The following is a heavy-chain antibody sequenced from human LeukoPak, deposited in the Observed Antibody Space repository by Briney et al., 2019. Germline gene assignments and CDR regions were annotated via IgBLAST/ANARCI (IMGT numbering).Heavy chain of an antibody. J-gene: IGHJ6*02. CDR2: IYSGGST. CDR3: ARENYYYYYGMDV. Sequence: GGSLRLSCAASGFTVSSNYMSWVRQAPGKGLEWVSVIYSGGSTHYADSVKGRFTISRDNSKNTLYLQMNSLRAEDTAVYYCARENYYYYYGMDVWGQGTTVTVSS. V-gene: IGHV3-66*01. CDR1: GFTVSSNY.